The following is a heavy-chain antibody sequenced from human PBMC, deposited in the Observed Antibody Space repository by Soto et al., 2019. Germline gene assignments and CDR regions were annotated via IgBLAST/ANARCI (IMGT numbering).Heavy chain of an antibody. J-gene: IGHJ6*02. CDR3: ARRPPPNYGMDV. CDR2: IYYSGRT. Sequence: QVQLQESGPGLLKPSETLSLTCTVSGDSINSHYWNWIRQPPGKGLEWIGYIYYSGRTNYNPSLESRVAISVDTSKNQFSLRLSSVTAADTAVYYCARRPPPNYGMDVWGQGTTVTVSS. V-gene: IGHV4-59*08. CDR1: GDSINSHY.